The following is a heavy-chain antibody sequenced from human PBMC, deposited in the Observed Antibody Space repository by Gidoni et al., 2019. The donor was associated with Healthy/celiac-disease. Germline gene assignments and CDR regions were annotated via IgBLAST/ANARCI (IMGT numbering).Heavy chain of an antibody. J-gene: IGHJ2*01. CDR3: ARPGATIRLWYFDL. Sequence: QLQLQESGPGLVKLSETLSLTCTVSGGSISRSSYYWGWIRQPPGKGLEWIGSIYYSGSTYYNPSLKSRVTISVDTSKNQFSLKLSSVTAADTAVYYCARPGATIRLWYFDLWGRGTLVTVSS. D-gene: IGHD1-26*01. CDR2: IYYSGST. CDR1: GGSISRSSYY. V-gene: IGHV4-39*01.